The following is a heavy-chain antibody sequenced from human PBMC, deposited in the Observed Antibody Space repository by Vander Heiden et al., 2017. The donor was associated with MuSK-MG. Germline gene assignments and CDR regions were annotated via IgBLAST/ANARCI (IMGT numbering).Heavy chain of an antibody. D-gene: IGHD2-15*01. CDR3: AREYCSGGCTDACDV. V-gene: IGHV4-34*01. Sequence: QVQLQQLGAGLLRPSEPLPLTCAVYEGSLRGFYWSWIRQPPGEGVEWIGEVHQSGSTSYSPSVRSRVIMSVDTSRNQFSLKLTSVTAADTAVYYCAREYCSGGCTDACDVWGQGTRVTVAA. CDR2: VHQSGST. J-gene: IGHJ3*01. CDR1: EGSLRGFY.